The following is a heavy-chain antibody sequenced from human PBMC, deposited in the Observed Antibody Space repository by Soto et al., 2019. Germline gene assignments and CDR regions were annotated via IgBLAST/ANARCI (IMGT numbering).Heavy chain of an antibody. Sequence: GGSLRLSCAASGFTFINYAMTWVRQAPGKGLEWVSFISGSGGSTDYADSVKGRFTISKDNSKNTLYLQMSSLRVEDTAVYYCAKSRVATRELDYWGQGTLVTVSS. CDR3: AKSRVATRELDY. CDR1: GFTFINYA. J-gene: IGHJ4*02. CDR2: ISGSGGST. V-gene: IGHV3-23*01. D-gene: IGHD5-12*01.